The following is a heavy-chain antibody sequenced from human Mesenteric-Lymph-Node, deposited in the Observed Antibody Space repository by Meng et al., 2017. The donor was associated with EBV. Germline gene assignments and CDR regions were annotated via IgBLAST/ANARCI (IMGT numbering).Heavy chain of an antibody. D-gene: IGHD1-26*01. Sequence: QVQLVESGGGVVQPGRSLKFSWAASGFPFSGYTIHWVRQAPGKGLEWVAVIWSDGSNKNYADSARGRFTVSRDNSKNTVYLQMNSLRIDDTAVYYCARVNSAIVETCLDHWGQGPLVTVAS. CDR1: GFPFSGYT. CDR2: IWSDGSNK. V-gene: IGHV3-33*01. J-gene: IGHJ5*02. CDR3: ARVNSAIVETCLDH.